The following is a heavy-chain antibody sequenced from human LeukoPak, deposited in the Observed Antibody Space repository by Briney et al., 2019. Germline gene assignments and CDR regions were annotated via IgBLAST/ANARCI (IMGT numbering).Heavy chain of an antibody. CDR2: MNPNSGNT. V-gene: IGHV1-8*01. Sequence: ASVKVSCKASGYTFTNYDINWARQATGQGLEWVGWMNPNSGNTAYAPKFQGRVTMTRNTSISTAYMELTSLRSEDTAMFYCARAGINSGTLAFWAQGTLVTVSS. D-gene: IGHD4-23*01. CDR1: GYTFTNYD. J-gene: IGHJ4*02. CDR3: ARAGINSGTLAF.